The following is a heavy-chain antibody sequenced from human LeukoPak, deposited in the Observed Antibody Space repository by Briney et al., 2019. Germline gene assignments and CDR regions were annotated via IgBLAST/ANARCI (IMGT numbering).Heavy chain of an antibody. CDR3: ARDPINYYGSGSYDY. CDR2: ISSSSSYI. J-gene: IGHJ4*02. Sequence: GGSLRLSCAASGFTFSSYSMNWVRQAPGTGLELVSSISSSSSYISYADSVKGRFTISRDNATNSLYLQMNSLRAEDTAVYYCARDPINYYGSGSYDYWGQGTLVTVSS. D-gene: IGHD3-10*01. V-gene: IGHV3-21*01. CDR1: GFTFSSYS.